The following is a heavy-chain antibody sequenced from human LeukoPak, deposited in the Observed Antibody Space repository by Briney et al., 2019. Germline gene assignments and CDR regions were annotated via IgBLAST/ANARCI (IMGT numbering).Heavy chain of an antibody. Sequence: ASVTVSCKVSGYTLTELSMHWVRQAPGKGLEWKGGFDPEDGETIYAQKFQGRVTMTEDTSTDTAYMELSSLRSEDTAVYYCATRLDTAMVRLGPSYGMDVWGQGTTVTVSS. D-gene: IGHD5-18*01. CDR1: GYTLTELS. CDR2: FDPEDGET. J-gene: IGHJ6*02. V-gene: IGHV1-24*01. CDR3: ATRLDTAMVRLGPSYGMDV.